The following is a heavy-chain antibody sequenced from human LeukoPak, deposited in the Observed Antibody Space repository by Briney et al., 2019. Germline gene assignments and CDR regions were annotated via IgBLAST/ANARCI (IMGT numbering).Heavy chain of an antibody. D-gene: IGHD2-2*01. CDR2: FDPEDGET. V-gene: IGHV1-24*01. Sequence: ASVKVSCKVSGYTLTELSMHWVRQAPGKGLEWMGGFDPEDGETIYAQKFQGRVTMTEDTSTDTAYMELSSLRSEDTAVYYCATFVPAAIHYYYYYMDVWGKGTTVTVSS. CDR1: GYTLTELS. CDR3: ATFVPAAIHYYYYYMDV. J-gene: IGHJ6*03.